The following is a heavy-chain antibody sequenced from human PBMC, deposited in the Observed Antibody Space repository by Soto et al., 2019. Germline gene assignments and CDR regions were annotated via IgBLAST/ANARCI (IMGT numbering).Heavy chain of an antibody. CDR3: ARDYRYCSGGICYSDAFDI. CDR2: IIPILGIA. Sequence: QVQLVQSGAEVKKPGSSVKVSCKASGGTFSSYTISWVRQAPGQGLEWMGRIIPILGIANYAQKFQGRVTITADKSTSTAYMELSSLRSEDTAVYYCARDYRYCSGGICYSDAFDIWGQGTMVTVSS. D-gene: IGHD2-15*01. V-gene: IGHV1-69*08. CDR1: GGTFSSYT. J-gene: IGHJ3*02.